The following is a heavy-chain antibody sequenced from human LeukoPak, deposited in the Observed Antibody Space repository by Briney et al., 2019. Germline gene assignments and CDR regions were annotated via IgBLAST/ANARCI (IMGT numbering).Heavy chain of an antibody. CDR3: ARKYSSSWQSGDDAFDI. CDR2: IYHSGRT. J-gene: IGHJ3*02. CDR1: GYSISSGYY. V-gene: IGHV4-38-2*02. D-gene: IGHD6-13*01. Sequence: KSSETLSLTCTVSGYSISSGYYWGWIRQPPGKGLEWIGSIYHSGRTYHNPSLKSRVTITIDTSKNQFSLNLNSVTAAYTAVFYCARKYSSSWQSGDDAFDIWGQGTMVTVSS.